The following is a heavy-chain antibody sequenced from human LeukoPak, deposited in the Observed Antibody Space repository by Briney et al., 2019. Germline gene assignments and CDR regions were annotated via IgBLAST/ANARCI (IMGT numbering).Heavy chain of an antibody. CDR3: TTVGRGIAAAGSDY. D-gene: IGHD6-13*01. CDR2: IKSKTDGGTT. V-gene: IGHV3-15*01. CDR1: GFTFSNAW. J-gene: IGHJ4*02. Sequence: GGSLRLPCAASGFTFSNAWMSWVRQAPGKGLEWVGRIKSKTDGGTTDYAAPVKGRFTISRDDSKNTLYLQMNSLKTEGTAVYYCTTVGRGIAAAGSDYWGQGTLVTVSS.